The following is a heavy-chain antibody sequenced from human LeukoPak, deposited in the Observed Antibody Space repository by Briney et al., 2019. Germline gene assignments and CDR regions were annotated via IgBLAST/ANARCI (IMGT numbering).Heavy chain of an antibody. CDR3: ARAPQYSSGLDY. CDR1: GFTVSSNY. J-gene: IGHJ4*02. V-gene: IGHV3-66*02. Sequence: GGSLRLSCAASGFTVSSNYMNWVRQAPGKGLEWVSIIYSGGDTYYSDSVKGRFTISRDNSKNTLYLQMNSLRAEDTAVYYCARAPQYSSGLDYWGQGTLVTVSS. D-gene: IGHD6-19*01. CDR2: IYSGGDT.